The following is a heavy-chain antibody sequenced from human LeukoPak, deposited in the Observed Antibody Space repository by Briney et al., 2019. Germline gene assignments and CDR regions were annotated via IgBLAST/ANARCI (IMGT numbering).Heavy chain of an antibody. D-gene: IGHD3-10*01. CDR2: ISTSGGTT. CDR1: GFTFSNYG. Sequence: GGSLRLSCAASGFTFSNYGMSWVRQAPGRGLEWVSAISTSGGTTYYADSVKGRFTVSRDNSKNTLYLQMNSLRAEDTAVYYCAKPGPCYFDYWGQGTLVTVSS. J-gene: IGHJ4*02. V-gene: IGHV3-23*01. CDR3: AKPGPCYFDY.